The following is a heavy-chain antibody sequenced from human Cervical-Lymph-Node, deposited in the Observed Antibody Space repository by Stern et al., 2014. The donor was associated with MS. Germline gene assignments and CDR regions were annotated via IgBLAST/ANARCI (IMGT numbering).Heavy chain of an antibody. J-gene: IGHJ4*02. CDR1: GGSISRDNYH. D-gene: IGHD6-6*01. Sequence: QVQLQESGPGLVKPSQTLCLTCTVSGGSISRDNYHWTWIRQPAGKGLQWVGRLSASGNTDYTPSLKSRVTISVDRSNTQFSRKVTPVTAADTAVYYCASWGTARPRFDYWGQGALVTVSS. V-gene: IGHV4-61*02. CDR2: LSASGNT. CDR3: ASWGTARPRFDY.